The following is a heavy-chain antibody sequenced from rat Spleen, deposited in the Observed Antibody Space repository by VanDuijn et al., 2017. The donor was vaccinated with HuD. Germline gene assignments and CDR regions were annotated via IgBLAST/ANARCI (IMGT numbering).Heavy chain of an antibody. J-gene: IGHJ2*01. CDR1: GFTFSDYY. CDR2: ISSGGGDT. D-gene: IGHD4-2*01. CDR3: ARGRLHFDY. V-gene: IGHV5-25*01. Sequence: EVQLMESGGGLVQPGRSLKLSCAASGFTFSDYYMAWVRQAPKKGLEWVASISSGGGDTYYRDSVKGRFTISRDNAKSSLYLQMNSLKSEDTATYYCARGRLHFDYWGQGVMVTVSS.